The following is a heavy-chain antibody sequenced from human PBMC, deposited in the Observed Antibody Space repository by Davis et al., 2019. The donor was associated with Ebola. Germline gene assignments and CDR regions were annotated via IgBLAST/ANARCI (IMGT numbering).Heavy chain of an antibody. CDR1: GGSISSSSYY. J-gene: IGHJ4*02. Sequence: GSLRLSCTVSGGSISSSSYYWGWIRQPPGKGLAWIGSIYYSGSTYYNPSLKSRVTISVDTSKNQFSLKLSSVTAADTAVYYCANRIAAAGFDYWGQGTLVTVSS. D-gene: IGHD6-13*01. CDR2: IYYSGST. CDR3: ANRIAAAGFDY. V-gene: IGHV4-39*01.